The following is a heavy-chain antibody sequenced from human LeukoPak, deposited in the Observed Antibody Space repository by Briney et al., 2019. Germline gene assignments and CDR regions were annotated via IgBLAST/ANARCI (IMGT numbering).Heavy chain of an antibody. CDR2: IYYSGST. Sequence: SETLSLTCTVSGGSISSYYWSWIRQPPGKGLEWTGYIYYSGSTNYNPSLKSRVTISVDTSKNQFSLKLSSVTAADTAVYYCARDQGNRRFDYWGQGTLVTVSS. J-gene: IGHJ4*02. CDR3: ARDQGNRRFDY. CDR1: GGSISSYY. V-gene: IGHV4-59*01. D-gene: IGHD1-14*01.